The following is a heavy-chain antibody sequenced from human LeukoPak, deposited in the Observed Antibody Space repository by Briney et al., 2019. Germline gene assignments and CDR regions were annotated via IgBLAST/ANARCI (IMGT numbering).Heavy chain of an antibody. Sequence: ASVKVSCKASGYTFTSYGISWVRQAPGQGLEWMGWISAYNGNTNYAQKLQGRVTMTTDTSTSTAYMELRSLRSDDTAVYYCARGGILTGYYSTNDAFDIWGQGTMVTVSS. CDR3: ARGGILTGYYSTNDAFDI. CDR2: ISAYNGNT. V-gene: IGHV1-18*01. D-gene: IGHD3-9*01. CDR1: GYTFTSYG. J-gene: IGHJ3*02.